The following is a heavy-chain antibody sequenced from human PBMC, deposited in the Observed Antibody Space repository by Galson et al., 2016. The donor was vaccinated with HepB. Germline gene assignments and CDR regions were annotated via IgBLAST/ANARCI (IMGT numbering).Heavy chain of an antibody. V-gene: IGHV3-7*03. J-gene: IGHJ4*02. CDR1: GFTFSNFW. CDR2: IKQDGSAK. CDR3: AKGLVTAVYCFDS. D-gene: IGHD2-21*02. Sequence: SLRLSCAASGFTFSNFWMTWVRQAPGKGLEWVANIKQDGSAKYYVDSVKGRFTISRDNAKNSLYLQMNSLRAEDTAVYFCAKGLVTAVYCFDSWGQGTRVTVSS.